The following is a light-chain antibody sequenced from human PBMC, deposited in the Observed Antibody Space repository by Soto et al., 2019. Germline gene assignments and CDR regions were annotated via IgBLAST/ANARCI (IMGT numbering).Light chain of an antibody. Sequence: DILMTQSPSSLSASVGDRVTITCRASQGISNFLAWYQQKPGKVPKLLISAASTLQSGVPARFSGSGSGTDFPLTITSLQPEDVAYYYCQKNSSVITFGQGTRLEIK. CDR2: AAS. CDR1: QGISNF. V-gene: IGKV1-27*01. CDR3: QKNSSVIT. J-gene: IGKJ5*01.